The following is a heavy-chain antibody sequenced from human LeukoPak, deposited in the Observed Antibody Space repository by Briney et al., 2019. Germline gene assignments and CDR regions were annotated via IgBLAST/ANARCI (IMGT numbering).Heavy chain of an antibody. V-gene: IGHV3-7*01. CDR2: IKQDGNVK. J-gene: IGHJ4*02. Sequence: PGGSLRLSCAASGLTFTSYCMSWVRQAPGKGLEWVANIKQDGNVKYYVDSVKGRFTISRDNAKNSVYLQMNSLRAEDTALYYCARGERSGWYFDYWGQGTLVTVSS. D-gene: IGHD6-19*01. CDR1: GLTFTSYC. CDR3: ARGERSGWYFDY.